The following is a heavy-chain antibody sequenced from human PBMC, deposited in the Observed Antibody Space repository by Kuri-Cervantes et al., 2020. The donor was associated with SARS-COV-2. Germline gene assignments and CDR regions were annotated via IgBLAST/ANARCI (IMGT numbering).Heavy chain of an antibody. CDR3: ARGGVYFGSTTFFNYPDY. V-gene: IGHV4-30-4*01. CDR2: IYYSGIT. D-gene: IGHD3-10*01. Sequence: SETLSLTCTVSGDSISGGDYNWSWIRQAPGKGLEWIGNIYYSGITHYASSLKSRVTMSIDTSKNEFSLELRSVTAADTAVYLCARGGVYFGSTTFFNYPDYWGQGTLVTVSS. J-gene: IGHJ4*02. CDR1: GDSISGGDYN.